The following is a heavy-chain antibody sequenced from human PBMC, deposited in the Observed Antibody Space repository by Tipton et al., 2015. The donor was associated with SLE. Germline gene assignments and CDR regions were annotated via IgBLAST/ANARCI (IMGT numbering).Heavy chain of an antibody. D-gene: IGHD6-13*01. Sequence: TLSLTCTVSGGSISSYYWSWIRQPPGKGLEWIGEINHSGSTNYNPSLKSRVTISVDTSKNQFSLKRSSVTAADTAVYYCASTPGIADYWGQGTLVTVSS. CDR3: ASTPGIADY. CDR1: GGSISSYY. J-gene: IGHJ4*02. CDR2: INHSGST. V-gene: IGHV4-34*01.